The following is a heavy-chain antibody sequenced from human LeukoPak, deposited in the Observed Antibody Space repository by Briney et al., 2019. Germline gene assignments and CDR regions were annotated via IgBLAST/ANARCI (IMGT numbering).Heavy chain of an antibody. CDR1: GFTVSTSA. CDR2: ITGSGDST. Sequence: GGSLRLSCAAAGFTVSTSAMTWVRQSPGKGLEWVSAITGSGDSTYYADSVKGRFTISRDNSKNTLYLQMNSLRAEDTAVYYCTKDGYGSGSYFPYALDIWGQGTLVTVSS. J-gene: IGHJ3*02. V-gene: IGHV3-23*01. D-gene: IGHD3-10*01. CDR3: TKDGYGSGSYFPYALDI.